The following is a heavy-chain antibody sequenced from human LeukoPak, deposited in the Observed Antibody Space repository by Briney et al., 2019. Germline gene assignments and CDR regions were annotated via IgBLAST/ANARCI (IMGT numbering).Heavy chain of an antibody. D-gene: IGHD6-6*01. CDR3: ARDISPQLVVDD. CDR1: GFTFPRHW. Sequence: GGSLRLSCAASGFTFPRHWMSWVRQAPGKGLEWVANIKQDANEKNYVDSVKGRFTISRDNAKNSLYLQMNSLRAEDTAVYYCARDISPQLVVDDWGQGTLVTVSS. J-gene: IGHJ4*02. V-gene: IGHV3-7*03. CDR2: IKQDANEK.